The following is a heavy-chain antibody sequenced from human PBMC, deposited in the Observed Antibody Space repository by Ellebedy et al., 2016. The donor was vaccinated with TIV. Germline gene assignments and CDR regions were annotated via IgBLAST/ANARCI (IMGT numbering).Heavy chain of an antibody. Sequence: SVKVSXXASGGTFSSYAISWVRQAPGQGLEWMGGIIPIFGTANYAQKFQGRVTITADESTSTAYMELSSLRSEDTAVYYCARARSGSYWFDPWGQGTLVTVSS. CDR2: IIPIFGTA. CDR1: GGTFSSYA. D-gene: IGHD1-26*01. J-gene: IGHJ5*02. V-gene: IGHV1-69*13. CDR3: ARARSGSYWFDP.